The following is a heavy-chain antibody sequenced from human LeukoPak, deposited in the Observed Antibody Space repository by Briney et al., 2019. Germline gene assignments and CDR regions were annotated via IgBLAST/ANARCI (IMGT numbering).Heavy chain of an antibody. V-gene: IGHV3-23*01. D-gene: IGHD3-22*01. CDR1: GFTFSSYA. Sequence: GSLRLSCAASGFTFSSYAMSWVRQAPGKGLEWVSAISGSGGSTYYADSVKGRFTISRDNAKNSLYLHLSSLRAEDTAVYYCARSGSSYDGSQSWFDYWGQGTLVTVSS. J-gene: IGHJ4*02. CDR2: ISGSGGST. CDR3: ARSGSSYDGSQSWFDY.